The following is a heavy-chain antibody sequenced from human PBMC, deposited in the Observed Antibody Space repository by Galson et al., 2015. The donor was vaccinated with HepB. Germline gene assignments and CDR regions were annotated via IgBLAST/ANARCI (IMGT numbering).Heavy chain of an antibody. V-gene: IGHV1-69*13. CDR2: INPVFGTA. J-gene: IGHJ3*02. Sequence: SVKVSCKASGGTFSSYAITWVRQAPGQGLEWMGGINPVFGTADYAQEFQGRVSITADESTNTAYMELSSLRSEDTAVYYCARATYFDSRGRPVVAFDIWGHGTMVTVSS. CDR3: ARATYFDSRGRPVVAFDI. CDR1: GGTFSSYA. D-gene: IGHD3-22*01.